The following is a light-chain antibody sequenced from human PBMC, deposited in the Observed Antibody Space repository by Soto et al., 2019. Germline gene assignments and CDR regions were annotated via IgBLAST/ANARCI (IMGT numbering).Light chain of an antibody. J-gene: IGKJ1*01. CDR3: QQYNDKWT. CDR1: QSISSW. V-gene: IGKV1-5*03. Sequence: DIQMTQSPSTLSASVGDRVTITCRASQSISSWLAWYQQKPGTAPNLLIYKASTLQSGVPSRFSGSGSGTEFTLTISSLQPDDSATYYCQQYNDKWTVGQGTKVDIK. CDR2: KAS.